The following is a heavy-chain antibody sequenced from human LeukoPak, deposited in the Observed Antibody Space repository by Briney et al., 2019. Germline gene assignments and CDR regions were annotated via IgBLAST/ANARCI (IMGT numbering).Heavy chain of an antibody. CDR2: ITGGGDNT. V-gene: IGHV3-23*01. Sequence: PGGSLRLSCAASGFTFSSYAMIWVRQAPGKGLEWVSTITGGGDNTFYADSVTGRFTISRDNSKNTLYLQMNSLRAEDTAVYYCAKDGSSSWYCFDYWGQGTLVTVSS. CDR1: GFTFSSYA. D-gene: IGHD6-13*01. J-gene: IGHJ4*02. CDR3: AKDGSSSWYCFDY.